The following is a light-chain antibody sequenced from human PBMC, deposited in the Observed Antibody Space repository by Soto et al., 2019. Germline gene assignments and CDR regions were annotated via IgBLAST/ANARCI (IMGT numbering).Light chain of an antibody. J-gene: IGLJ1*01. CDR2: DVS. Sequence: QSALTQPASVSGSPGQSITISCTGTSSDVGGYNYVSWYQQHPGKAPKLMIYDVSNRPSGVSNRFSGSKSGNTASLTISGLQAVDEADYYCSSYTSSSTQVCGTGTKLTVL. V-gene: IGLV2-14*01. CDR3: SSYTSSSTQV. CDR1: SSDVGGYNY.